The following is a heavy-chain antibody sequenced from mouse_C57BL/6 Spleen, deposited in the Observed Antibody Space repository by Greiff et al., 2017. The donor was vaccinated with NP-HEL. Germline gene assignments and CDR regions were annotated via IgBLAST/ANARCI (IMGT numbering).Heavy chain of an antibody. CDR2: IDPSDSYT. CDR3: ARSLGY. D-gene: IGHD6-2*01. CDR1: GYTFTSYW. Sequence: VQLQQPGAELVKPGASVKLSCKASGYTFTSYWMQWVKQRPGQGLEWIGEIDPSDSYTNYNQKFKGKATLTVDTSSSTAYMQLSSLTSEDSAVYYCARSLGYWGQGTTLTVSS. V-gene: IGHV1-50*01. J-gene: IGHJ2*01.